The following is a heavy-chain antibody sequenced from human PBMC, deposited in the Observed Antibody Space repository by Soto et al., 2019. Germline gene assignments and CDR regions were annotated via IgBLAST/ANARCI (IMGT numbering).Heavy chain of an antibody. Sequence: GGSLRLSCAASGFTFSNYGMHWVRQAPGKGLEWVAVIWYDGNNKYYADSAKGRFTISRDNSNNTLYVQMTSLRAEDTAVYYCARGLHSLFDYWGQGTLVTVSS. D-gene: IGHD2-21*01. CDR3: ARGLHSLFDY. J-gene: IGHJ4*02. CDR1: GFTFSNYG. V-gene: IGHV3-33*01. CDR2: IWYDGNNK.